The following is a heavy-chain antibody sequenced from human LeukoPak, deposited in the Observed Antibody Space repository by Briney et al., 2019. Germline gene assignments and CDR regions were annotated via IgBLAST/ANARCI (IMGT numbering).Heavy chain of an antibody. CDR3: VRGYTSSSGRAFDY. Sequence: PGGSLRLSCAASGFTFSSYWMHWVRQAPGKGLVWVSRINSDGNITTYADSVKGRFTISRDNAKNTLYLQMNSLRAEDTAVYYCVRGYTSSSGRAFDYWGQGTLVTVSS. CDR2: INSDGNIT. J-gene: IGHJ4*02. V-gene: IGHV3-74*01. CDR1: GFTFSSYW. D-gene: IGHD6-6*01.